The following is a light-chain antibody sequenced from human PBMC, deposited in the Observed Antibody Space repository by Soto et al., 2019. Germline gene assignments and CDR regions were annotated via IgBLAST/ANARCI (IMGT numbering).Light chain of an antibody. CDR2: DAS. CDR1: QSLSSSY. J-gene: IGKJ3*01. V-gene: IGKV3D-20*01. CDR3: HQYGGSPFT. Sequence: EIVLTQSPATLSLSPGERATLSCGASQSLSSSYLAWFQQKPGLAPRLLIYDASNRATGIPDRFSGSGSGTDFTLTISRLEPEDFVVYYCHQYGGSPFTFGPGTKVDIK.